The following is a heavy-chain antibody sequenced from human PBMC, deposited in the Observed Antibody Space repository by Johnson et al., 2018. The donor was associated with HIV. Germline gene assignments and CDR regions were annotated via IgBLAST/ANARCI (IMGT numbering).Heavy chain of an antibody. CDR3: AKGYNWNYCES. V-gene: IGHV3-9*01. Sequence: VQLVESGGGLVQSGGSLRLSCAASGFTFSSYGMHWVRQAPGKGLEWVSGISWNSGSIGYADSVKGRFTISRDNAKNSLYLQMNSLRAEDTALYYCAKGYNWNYCESWGQGTMVTVSS. CDR1: GFTFSSYG. D-gene: IGHD1-7*01. CDR2: ISWNSGSI. J-gene: IGHJ3*01.